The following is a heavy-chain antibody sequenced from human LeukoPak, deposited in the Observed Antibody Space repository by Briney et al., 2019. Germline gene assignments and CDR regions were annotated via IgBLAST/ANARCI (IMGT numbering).Heavy chain of an antibody. Sequence: GGSLRLSCAASGFTFSSYWMHWVRQAPGKGLVWVSRINSDGSSTSYADSVKGRFTISRDNSKNTLYLQLNSLRAEDTAVYYCAKDLGYGDYIGTGSWGYWGQGTLVTVSS. CDR3: AKDLGYGDYIGTGSWGY. CDR2: INSDGSST. CDR1: GFTFSSYW. J-gene: IGHJ4*02. V-gene: IGHV3-74*01. D-gene: IGHD4-17*01.